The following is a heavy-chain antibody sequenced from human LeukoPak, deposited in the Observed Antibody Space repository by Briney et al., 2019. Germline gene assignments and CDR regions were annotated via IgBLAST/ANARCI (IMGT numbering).Heavy chain of an antibody. CDR2: VGRGGGDT. V-gene: IGHV3-23*01. D-gene: IGHD1-1*01. J-gene: IGHJ4*02. CDR1: GFTFSNNA. Sequence: GGSLRLSCVASGFTFSNNAASWFRQAPGKGLEWVSTVGRGGGDTYYADSVRGRFTISKDSSRNTLQMNSLSADDTAMYYCVKHSGGVYGNSDYWGQGILVTVSS. CDR3: VKHSGGVYGNSDY.